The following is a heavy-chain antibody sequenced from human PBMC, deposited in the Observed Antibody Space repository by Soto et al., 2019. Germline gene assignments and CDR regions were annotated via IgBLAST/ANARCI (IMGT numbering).Heavy chain of an antibody. V-gene: IGHV3-74*01. D-gene: IGHD1-26*01. Sequence: GGYMRLSCAASGFTFSSYWMHWVRQAPGKGLVWVSRINSDGRSTSYAESVMGRFTISRDNAKNTLYLQMNSLRDEDPDVYYCARSGSKSRGPFDYWGQGTLVTVS. CDR1: GFTFSSYW. CDR3: ARSGSKSRGPFDY. CDR2: INSDGRST. J-gene: IGHJ4*02.